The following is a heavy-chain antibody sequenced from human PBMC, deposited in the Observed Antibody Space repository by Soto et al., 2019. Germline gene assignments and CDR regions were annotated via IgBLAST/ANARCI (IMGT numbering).Heavy chain of an antibody. CDR1: GGTFSSYA. V-gene: IGHV1-69*13. Sequence: SVKVSCKASGGTFSSYAISWVRQAPGQGLEWMGGIIPIFGTANYAQKFQGRVTITADESTSTAYMELSSLRSEDTAVYYCARARRELLWFGESHGAFDPWGQGTLVTVSS. D-gene: IGHD3-10*01. J-gene: IGHJ5*02. CDR3: ARARRELLWFGESHGAFDP. CDR2: IIPIFGTA.